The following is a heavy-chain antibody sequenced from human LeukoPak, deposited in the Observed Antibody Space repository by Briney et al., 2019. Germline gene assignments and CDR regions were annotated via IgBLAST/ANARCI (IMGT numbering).Heavy chain of an antibody. J-gene: IGHJ2*01. D-gene: IGHD6-19*01. Sequence: SETLSLTCTVSGGFINTYYWSWIRQPAGKGLEWIGRASTNGRTSYNPSLKSRVTMSVDTSKKWFSPKLTSVTAADTALYYCARDPGSGWPEWYFDLWGRGTLVTVSS. CDR2: ASTNGRT. CDR3: ARDPGSGWPEWYFDL. CDR1: GGFINTYY. V-gene: IGHV4-4*07.